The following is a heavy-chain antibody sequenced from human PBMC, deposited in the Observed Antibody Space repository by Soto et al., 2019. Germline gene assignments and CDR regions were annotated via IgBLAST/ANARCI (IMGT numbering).Heavy chain of an antibody. CDR3: VRGQWLPRGEY. CDR1: GGSFSGFF. V-gene: IGHV4-34*01. CDR2: INHSGTT. D-gene: IGHD6-19*01. Sequence: SETLSLTCTVSGGSFSGFFWTWIRQPPGKGLEWIGEINHSGTTNYNSSLKSRVTISQDMSENQFSLSLTSLTVADTAVYYCVRGQWLPRGEYWGQGTLVTVPQ. J-gene: IGHJ4*02.